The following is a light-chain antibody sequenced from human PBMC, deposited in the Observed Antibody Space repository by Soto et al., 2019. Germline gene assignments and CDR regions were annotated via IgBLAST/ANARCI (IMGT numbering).Light chain of an antibody. CDR1: QSVSSN. J-gene: IGKJ1*01. CDR2: GAS. V-gene: IGKV3-20*01. Sequence: EIVLTHSPGTLSLSPWERATLSCRASQSVSSNLTWYQQTPGQAPRLLIYGASSRATDTPDRFSGRGSGTDFSLTISRLEPGDFAVYYCQVYGNSMWTFGQGTKVDIK. CDR3: QVYGNSMWT.